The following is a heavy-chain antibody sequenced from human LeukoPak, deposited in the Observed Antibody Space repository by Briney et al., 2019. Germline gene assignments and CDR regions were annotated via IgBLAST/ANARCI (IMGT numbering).Heavy chain of an antibody. J-gene: IGHJ4*02. CDR3: ARDWGKGDY. D-gene: IGHD3-16*01. Sequence: GGSLRLSCAASGFTFSSYGMHWVRQAPGKGLEWVSLIWYDGSNKYYADSVKGRFTISRDNSKNTLYLQMDSLRAEDTAVYYCARDWGKGDYWGQGTLVTVSS. CDR1: GFTFSSYG. V-gene: IGHV3-33*01. CDR2: IWYDGSNK.